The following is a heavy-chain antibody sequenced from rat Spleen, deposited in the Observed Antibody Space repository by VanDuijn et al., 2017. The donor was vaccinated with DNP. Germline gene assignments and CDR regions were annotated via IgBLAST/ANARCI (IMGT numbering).Heavy chain of an antibody. CDR1: GFTFSDYN. CDR2: ISYDGSST. CDR3: TTARD. D-gene: IGHD1-4*01. J-gene: IGHJ2*01. V-gene: IGHV5-7*01. Sequence: ELQLVESGGGLVQPGRSLKLSCAASGFTFSDYNMAWVRQAPKKGLEWVATISYDGSSTYYRDSVKGRFTISRDNAKSTLYLQMDSLRSEDTATYYCTTARDWGQGVMVTVSS.